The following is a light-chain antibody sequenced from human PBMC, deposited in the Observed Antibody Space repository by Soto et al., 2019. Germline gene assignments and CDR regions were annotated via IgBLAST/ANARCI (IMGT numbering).Light chain of an antibody. CDR1: QSVTKNY. J-gene: IGKJ2*01. CDR3: QHYSRLPHN. Sequence: ESVLTQSPGTLSLSPGESATLSCRVTQSVTKNYFAWYQQKPGQSPRLLIYGVSSRATDIPDRFSGSGSGTDFTLTISRLEPEEFVVYYCQHYSRLPHNFVQGTKLDVK. CDR2: GVS. V-gene: IGKV3-20*01.